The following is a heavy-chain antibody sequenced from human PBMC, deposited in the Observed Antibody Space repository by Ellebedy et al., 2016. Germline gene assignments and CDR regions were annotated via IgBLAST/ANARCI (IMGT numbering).Heavy chain of an antibody. J-gene: IGHJ6*02. CDR3: ARAADFDWLRTPEEELHYYYYGMDV. CDR1: GYTLTELS. CDR2: FDPEDGET. D-gene: IGHD3-9*01. V-gene: IGHV1-24*01. Sequence: ASVKVSCXVSGYTLTELSMHWVRQAPGKGLEWMGGFDPEDGETIYAQKFQGRVTMTEDTSTDTAYMELSSLRSEDTAVYYCARAADFDWLRTPEEELHYYYYGMDVWGQGTTVTVSS.